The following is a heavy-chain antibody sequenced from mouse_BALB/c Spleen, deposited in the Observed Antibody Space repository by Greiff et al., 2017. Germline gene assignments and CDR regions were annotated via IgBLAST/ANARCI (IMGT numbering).Heavy chain of an antibody. Sequence: VKLMESGAELVRPGASVTLSCKASGYTFTDYEMHWVKQTPVHGLEWIGAIDPETGGTAYNQKFKGKATLTADKSSSTAYMELRSLTSEDSAVYYCTREGALLRLDYWGQGTTLTVSS. CDR1: GYTFTDYE. V-gene: IGHV1-15*01. CDR2: IDPETGGT. J-gene: IGHJ2*01. D-gene: IGHD1-2*01. CDR3: TREGALLRLDY.